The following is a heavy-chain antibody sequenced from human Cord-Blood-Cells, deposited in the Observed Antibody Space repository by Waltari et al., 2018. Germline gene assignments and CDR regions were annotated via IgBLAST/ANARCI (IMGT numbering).Heavy chain of an antibody. CDR2: INNSGST. D-gene: IGHD5-18*01. CDR1: GGSFSGYY. Sequence: QVQLQQWGAGLLKPSETLSLTCAVYGGSFSGYYWSWIRQPPGKGLEWIGEINNSGSTNYNPSLKSRVTISVDTSKNQFSLKLSSVTAADTAVYYCARVAGSYGFYYYYGMDVWGQGTTVTVSS. V-gene: IGHV4-34*01. CDR3: ARVAGSYGFYYYYGMDV. J-gene: IGHJ6*02.